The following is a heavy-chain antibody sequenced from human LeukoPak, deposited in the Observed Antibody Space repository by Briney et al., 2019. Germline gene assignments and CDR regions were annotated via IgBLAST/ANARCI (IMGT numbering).Heavy chain of an antibody. Sequence: GGSLRLSCAASGFSFSSYAMHWVRQAPGKGLEWVALISYDGSNKYYADSVKGRFTISRDNSKDTLYLQMNSLRAEDTAVYYCARGSTVVWKPPFDPWGQGTLVTVSS. J-gene: IGHJ5*02. CDR1: GFSFSSYA. CDR3: ARGSTVVWKPPFDP. V-gene: IGHV3-30*03. CDR2: ISYDGSNK. D-gene: IGHD4-23*01.